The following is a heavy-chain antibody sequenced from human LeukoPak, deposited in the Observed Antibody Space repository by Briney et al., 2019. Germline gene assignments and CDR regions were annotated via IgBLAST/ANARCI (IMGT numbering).Heavy chain of an antibody. V-gene: IGHV1-69*13. CDR2: IIPIFGTA. Sequence: SVKVSCKSSGYTFTSYAMNWVRQAPGQGLEWMGGIIPIFGTANYAQKFQGRVTITADVSTGTAYMELSSLRSEDTAVYYCARDPNIVVVVAANDAFDIWGQGTMVTVSS. D-gene: IGHD2-15*01. CDR3: ARDPNIVVVVAANDAFDI. CDR1: GYTFTSYA. J-gene: IGHJ3*02.